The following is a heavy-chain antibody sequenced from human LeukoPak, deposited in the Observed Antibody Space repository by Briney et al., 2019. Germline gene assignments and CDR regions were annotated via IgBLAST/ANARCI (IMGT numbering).Heavy chain of an antibody. CDR2: IYSGGRT. J-gene: IGHJ3*02. CDR3: ARAIQYCSAGTCYPSAFHT. V-gene: IGHV3-53*01. CDR1: GLTVSSNY. D-gene: IGHD2-15*01. Sequence: GGSLRLSCAASGLTVSSNYMSWVRQAPGKGLAWVSVIYSGGRTYYADSVKGRFTISRDNSQNTLYLQMNSLRAEDAAVYYCARAIQYCSAGTCYPSAFHTWGQGTMVTVSS.